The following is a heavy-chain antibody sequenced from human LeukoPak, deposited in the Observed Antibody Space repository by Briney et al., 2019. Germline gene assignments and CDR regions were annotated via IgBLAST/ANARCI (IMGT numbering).Heavy chain of an antibody. CDR3: ATATSYYDSRGYYYPDY. V-gene: IGHV1-69-2*01. J-gene: IGHJ4*02. Sequence: ASVKISCKASGYTFTDYYIHWVQQAPGKGLEWMGRVDPEDGERKYAEKFQGRVTITADTSTDTAYMELSGLRSEDTAVYYCATATSYYDSRGYYYPDYWGQGTLVTVSS. CDR2: VDPEDGER. CDR1: GYTFTDYY. D-gene: IGHD3-22*01.